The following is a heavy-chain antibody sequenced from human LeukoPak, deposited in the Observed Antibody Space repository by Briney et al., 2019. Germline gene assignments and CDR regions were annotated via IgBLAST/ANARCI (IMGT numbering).Heavy chain of an antibody. CDR2: ISYDGSNK. CDR3: AKDPKPSIAVAGTGDY. CDR1: GFTFSSYG. J-gene: IGHJ4*02. D-gene: IGHD6-19*01. V-gene: IGHV3-30*18. Sequence: GGSLRLSCAASGFTFSSYGMHWVPQAPGKGLEGVAVISYDGSNKYYADSVKGRFTISRDNSKNTLYLQMNSLRAEDTAVYYCAKDPKPSIAVAGTGDYWGQGTLVTVSS.